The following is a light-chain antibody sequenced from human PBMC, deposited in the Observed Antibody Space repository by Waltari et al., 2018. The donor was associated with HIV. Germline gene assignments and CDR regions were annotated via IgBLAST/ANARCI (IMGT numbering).Light chain of an antibody. CDR2: EVT. J-gene: IGLJ3*02. CDR3: ASYGGTNDLV. Sequence: QSALPQPPSASGSPGQSVALSCTGTSSDIGGYTYVPWYQQHPGKAPKLMIFEVTKRPSGVPDRFSGSKSGNTASLTVSGLQAEDEADYYCASYGGTNDLVFGGGTKLTVL. V-gene: IGLV2-8*01. CDR1: SSDIGGYTY.